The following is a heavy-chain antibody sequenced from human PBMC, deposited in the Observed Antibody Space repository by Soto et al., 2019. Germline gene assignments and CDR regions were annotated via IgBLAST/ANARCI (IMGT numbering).Heavy chain of an antibody. Sequence: SLRLSCAASGFTFSSYGMHWVRQAPGKGLEWVADISYDGSNKYYADSVKGRFTISRDNSKNTLYLQMNSPKTEDTAVYYCTTDPTVSNPYWGQGTLVTVSS. CDR3: TTDPTVSNPY. D-gene: IGHD4-17*01. CDR1: GFTFSSYG. J-gene: IGHJ4*02. CDR2: ISYDGSNK. V-gene: IGHV3-30*03.